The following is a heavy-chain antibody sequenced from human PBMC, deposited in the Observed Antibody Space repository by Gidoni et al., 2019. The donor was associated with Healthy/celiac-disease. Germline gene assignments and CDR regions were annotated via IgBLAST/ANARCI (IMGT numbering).Heavy chain of an antibody. CDR3: ARGPRGIYSYGYRIDY. CDR2: IIPILGIA. V-gene: IGHV1-69*02. CDR1: GGTFSSYT. D-gene: IGHD5-18*01. J-gene: IGHJ4*02. Sequence: QVPLVQSGAEVKKPGSSVKVSCTASGGTFSSYTISWVRQAPGQGLEWMGRIIPILGIANYAQKFQGRVTITADKSTSTAYMELSSLRSEDTAVYYCARGPRGIYSYGYRIDYWGQGTLVTVSS.